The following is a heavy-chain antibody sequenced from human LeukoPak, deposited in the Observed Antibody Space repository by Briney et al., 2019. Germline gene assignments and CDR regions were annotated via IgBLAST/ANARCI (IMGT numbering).Heavy chain of an antibody. Sequence: GGSLRLSCTASGFTFGDYAMSWFRQAPGKGPEWVGFIRSKAYGGTTEYAASVKGRFTISRDDSKSIAYLQMNSLKTEDTAVHYCTRTFDLGYCSSTSCHNFDYWGQGTLVTVSS. CDR3: TRTFDLGYCSSTSCHNFDY. V-gene: IGHV3-49*03. J-gene: IGHJ4*02. CDR1: GFTFGDYA. CDR2: IRSKAYGGTT. D-gene: IGHD2-2*01.